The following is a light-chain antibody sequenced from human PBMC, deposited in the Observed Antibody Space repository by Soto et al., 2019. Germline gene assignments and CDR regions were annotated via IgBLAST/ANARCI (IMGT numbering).Light chain of an antibody. CDR3: SSYTSSSTLGI. V-gene: IGLV2-14*01. CDR2: EVS. CDR1: SSDVGGYNY. Sequence: QSALTQPASGSGSPGQSITMSGTGTSSDVGGYNYVSWYQQHPGKAPKLMIYEVSYRPSGVSNRFSGSKSGNTASLTISGLQAEDEADYYCSSYTSSSTLGIFGGGTKLTVL. J-gene: IGLJ2*01.